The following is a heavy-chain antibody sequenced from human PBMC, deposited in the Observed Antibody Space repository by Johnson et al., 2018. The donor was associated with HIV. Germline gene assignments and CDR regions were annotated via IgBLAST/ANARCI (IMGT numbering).Heavy chain of an antibody. CDR1: GFTFSSYA. J-gene: IGHJ3*02. CDR3: ARGAAFDI. V-gene: IGHV3-30*19. Sequence: HVQLVESGGGLVQPGGSLRLSCAVSGFTFSSYAMSWVRQAPGKGLEWVAVISYDGSEKYFADSVKGRFTISRDSSKNTLYLQMNSLRAEDTAVYYCARGAAFDIWGQGTMVIVSS. CDR2: ISYDGSEK.